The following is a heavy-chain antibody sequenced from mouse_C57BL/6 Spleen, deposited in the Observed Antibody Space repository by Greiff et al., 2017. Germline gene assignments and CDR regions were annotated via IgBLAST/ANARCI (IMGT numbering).Heavy chain of an antibody. CDR2: LNPSSGYT. CDR1: GYTFTSYR. J-gene: IGHJ4*01. Sequence: QVQLQQSGAELAKPGASVKLSCKASGYTFTSYRMNWVKQRPGQGLEWIGYLNPSSGYTKYNQTFKDKATFTADKSSSTAYMQLSSLTYDDSAVYYCASDSQGYAMDDGGQGTSVTVSS. D-gene: IGHD3-2*02. CDR3: ASDSQGYAMDD. V-gene: IGHV1-7*01.